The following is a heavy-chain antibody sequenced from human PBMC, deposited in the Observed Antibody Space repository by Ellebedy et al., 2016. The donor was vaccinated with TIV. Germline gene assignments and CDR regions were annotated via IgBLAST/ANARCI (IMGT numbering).Heavy chain of an antibody. V-gene: IGHV1-69*13. CDR1: GGTFRNYA. CDR3: VRDLGYCSSSSCQDDDY. CDR2: ITPFFGTT. Sequence: ASVKVSCKASGGTFRNYAITWVRQAPGQGLEWMGGITPFFGTTDYAQKFQGRVTITADESTGTAYMELSSLRYEDTAVYYCVRDLGYCSSSSCQDDDYWGQGTLVTVSS. J-gene: IGHJ4*02. D-gene: IGHD2-2*01.